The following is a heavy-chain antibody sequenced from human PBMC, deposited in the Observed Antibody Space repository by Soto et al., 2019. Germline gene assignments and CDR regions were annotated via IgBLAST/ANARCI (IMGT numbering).Heavy chain of an antibody. V-gene: IGHV3-23*01. D-gene: IGHD2-15*01. CDR1: GFTFSSYA. CDR2: ISGSGGST. CDR3: AKRAGYCSGGSCYLPMWFDY. J-gene: IGHJ4*02. Sequence: EVQLLESGGGLVQPGGSLRLSCAASGFTFSSYAMSWVRQAPGKGLEWVSAISGSGGSTYYADSVKGRFTIARDNSKNTLYVQMNSRRAEDTAVYYCAKRAGYCSGGSCYLPMWFDYWGQGTLVTVSS.